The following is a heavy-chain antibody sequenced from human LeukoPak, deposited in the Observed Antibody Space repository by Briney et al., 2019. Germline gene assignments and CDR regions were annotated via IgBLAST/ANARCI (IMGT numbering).Heavy chain of an antibody. CDR3: ARVHVLLWFGELLNYGMDV. J-gene: IGHJ6*02. CDR2: IYYSGST. CDR1: GGSISSSSYY. D-gene: IGHD3-10*01. Sequence: SETLSLTCTVSGGSISSSSYYWGWIRPPPGKGLEWIGSIYYSGSTYYNPSLKSRVTISVDTSKNQFSLKLSSVTAADTAVYYCARVHVLLWFGELLNYGMDVWGQGTTVTVSS. V-gene: IGHV4-39*01.